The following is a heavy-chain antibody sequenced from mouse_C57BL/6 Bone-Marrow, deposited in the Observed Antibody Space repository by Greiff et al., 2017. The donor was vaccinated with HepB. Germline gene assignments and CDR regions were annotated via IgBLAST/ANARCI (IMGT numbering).Heavy chain of an antibody. V-gene: IGHV5-12*01. J-gene: IGHJ3*01. CDR2: ISNGGGST. CDR1: GFTFSDYY. D-gene: IGHD2-3*01. CDR3: ARDGYYGWFAY. Sequence: EVKVVESGGGLVQPGGSLKLSCAASGFTFSDYYMYWVRQTPEKRLEWVAYISNGGGSTYYPDTVKGRFTISRDNAKNTLYLQMSRLKSEDTAMYYCARDGYYGWFAYWGQGTLVTVSA.